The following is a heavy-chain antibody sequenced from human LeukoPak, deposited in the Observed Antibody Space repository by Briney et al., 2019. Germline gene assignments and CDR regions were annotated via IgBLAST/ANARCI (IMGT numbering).Heavy chain of an antibody. CDR2: ISAYNGNT. CDR3: ARGSGSFDLEQYYYYGMDV. Sequence: GASVKVSCKASGYTFTSYGISWVRQAPGQGLERMGWISAYNGNTNYAQKLQGRVTMTTDTSTSTAYMELRSLRSDDTAVYYCARGSGSFDLEQYYYYGMDVWGQGTTVTVSS. D-gene: IGHD3-10*01. J-gene: IGHJ6*02. CDR1: GYTFTSYG. V-gene: IGHV1-18*01.